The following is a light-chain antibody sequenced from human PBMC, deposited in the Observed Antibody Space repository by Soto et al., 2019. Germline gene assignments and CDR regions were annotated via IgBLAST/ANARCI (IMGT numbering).Light chain of an antibody. CDR3: VSWDSSLSAVV. Sequence: QSVRTQPPSVFVGPGQKGTISCFGSSSTIGKNFVSWYQQLPGKAPKLLIYEHIKRPSGIPDRFSGSRSGTSATLGITGLQTGDEADYYCVSWDSSLSAVVFGPGTKVTVL. CDR1: SSTIGKNF. J-gene: IGLJ1*01. V-gene: IGLV1-51*02. CDR2: EHI.